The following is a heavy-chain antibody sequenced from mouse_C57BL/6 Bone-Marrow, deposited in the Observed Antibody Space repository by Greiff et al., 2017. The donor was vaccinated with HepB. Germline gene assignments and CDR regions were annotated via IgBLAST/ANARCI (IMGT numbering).Heavy chain of an antibody. CDR2: INPNNGGT. V-gene: IGHV1-26*01. CDR1: GYTFTDYY. CDR3: ARKEGDYYGSSYEGFAY. J-gene: IGHJ3*01. Sequence: EVQLQQSGPELVKPGASVKISCKASGYTFTDYYMNWVKQSHGKSLEWIGDINPNNGGTSYNQKFKGKATLTVDKSSSTAYMELRSLTSEDSAVYYCARKEGDYYGSSYEGFAYWGQGTLVTVSA. D-gene: IGHD1-1*01.